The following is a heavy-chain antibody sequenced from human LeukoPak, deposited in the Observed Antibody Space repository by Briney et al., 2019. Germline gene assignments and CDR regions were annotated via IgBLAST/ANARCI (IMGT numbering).Heavy chain of an antibody. V-gene: IGHV2-5*02. J-gene: IGHJ4*02. D-gene: IGHD3-22*01. CDR3: ARSLWYYYDSSGIFDY. CDR2: IYWDDDK. CDR1: GFSLSTSGVG. Sequence: SGPTLVNPTQTLTLTCTFSGFSLSTSGVGVGWIRQPPGKALEWLALIYWDDDKRYSPSLKSRLTITKDTSKNQVVLTMTNMDPVDTATYYWARSLWYYYDSSGIFDYWGQGTLVTVST.